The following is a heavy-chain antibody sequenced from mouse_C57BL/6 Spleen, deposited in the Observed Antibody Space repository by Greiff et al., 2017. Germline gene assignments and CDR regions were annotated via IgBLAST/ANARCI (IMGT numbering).Heavy chain of an antibody. Sequence: VQVVESGPGLVAPSQSLSITCTVSGFSLTSYGVDWVRQSPGKGLEWLGVIWGVGSTNYNSALKSRLSISKDNSKSQVFLKMNSLQTDDTAMYYCASRVYYGNYLGAMDYWGQGTSVTVSS. J-gene: IGHJ4*01. CDR2: IWGVGST. CDR1: GFSLTSYG. V-gene: IGHV2-6*01. CDR3: ASRVYYGNYLGAMDY. D-gene: IGHD2-1*01.